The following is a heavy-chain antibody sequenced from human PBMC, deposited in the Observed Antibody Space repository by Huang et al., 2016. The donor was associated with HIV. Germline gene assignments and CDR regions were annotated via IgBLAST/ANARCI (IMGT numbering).Heavy chain of an antibody. CDR3: TREYTVAGAFDL. CDR2: MSNDGSSR. D-gene: IGHD5-12*01. V-gene: IGHV3-30-3*01. CDR1: GFSFANYA. J-gene: IGHJ3*01. Sequence: QVQLVESGGGVVQPGRSLRLSCAASGFSFANYAMHWVRQAPGKRVECVTFMSNDGSSRDYADSVKGRFTISRDNFKNALYLQMNRLRGDDTAVYYCTREYTVAGAFDLWGQGTMVTVSS.